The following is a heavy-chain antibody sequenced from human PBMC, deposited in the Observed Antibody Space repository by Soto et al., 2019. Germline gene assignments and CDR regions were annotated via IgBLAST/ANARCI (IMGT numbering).Heavy chain of an antibody. V-gene: IGHV3-30-3*01. J-gene: IGHJ4*02. CDR1: GFTYSRYA. CDR2: ISYDGNNK. D-gene: IGHD2-15*01. Sequence: QVQVVESGGAVVQPGTSLRLSCAASGFTYSRYAVHWVRQAPGKGLEWVTLISYDGNNKYYADSVKGRFTVSRDNSKNTLYLQMNYLRPEDTAVYYCARGVALDYWGQGTLVTVSS. CDR3: ARGVALDY.